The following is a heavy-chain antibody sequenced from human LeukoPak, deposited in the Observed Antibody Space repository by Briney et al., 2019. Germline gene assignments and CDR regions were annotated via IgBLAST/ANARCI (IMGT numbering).Heavy chain of an antibody. CDR1: GGSISSGDYY. V-gene: IGHV4-61*08. D-gene: IGHD1-26*01. J-gene: IGHJ4*02. CDR3: ARGVEARGYYFDY. CDR2: VYYTGNT. Sequence: SETLSLTRTVSGGSISSGDYYWSWIRQPPGKGLEWIGYVYYTGNTNYNPSLKSRVTISVDASKNQFSLKLSSVTAADTAVYYCARGVEARGYYFDYWGQGTLVTV.